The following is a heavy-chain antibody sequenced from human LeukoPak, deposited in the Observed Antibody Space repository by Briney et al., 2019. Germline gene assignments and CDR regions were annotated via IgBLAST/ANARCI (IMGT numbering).Heavy chain of an antibody. CDR1: GYTFTNYW. CDR3: ARAGYSNRWDGVDY. Sequence: HGESLKISCKGSGYTFTNYWIGWVRQMPGKGLEFMGIIYPGDSDTRYSTSFQGQVTISVDKSINTAYLQWSSLKASDSAMYYCARAGYSNRWDGVDYWGQGTLVTVSS. J-gene: IGHJ4*02. V-gene: IGHV5-51*01. CDR2: IYPGDSDT. D-gene: IGHD2/OR15-2a*01.